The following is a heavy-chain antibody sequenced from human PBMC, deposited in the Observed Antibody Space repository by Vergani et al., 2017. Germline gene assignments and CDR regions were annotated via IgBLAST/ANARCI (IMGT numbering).Heavy chain of an antibody. D-gene: IGHD4-11*01. CDR2: ISYDGSNK. CDR1: GFTFSSYA. V-gene: IGHV3-30-3*01. J-gene: IGHJ3*02. CDR3: ARESSGPYSQHRRAFDI. Sequence: VDLVESGGGFVQPGGSRRLSCAASGFTFSSYAMHWVRQAPGKGLEWVAVISYDGSNKYYADSVKGRFTISRDNSKNTLYLQMNSLRAEDTAVYYCARESSGPYSQHRRAFDIWGQGTMVTVSS.